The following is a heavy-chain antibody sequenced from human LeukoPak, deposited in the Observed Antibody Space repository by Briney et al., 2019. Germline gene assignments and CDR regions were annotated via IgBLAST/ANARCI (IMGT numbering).Heavy chain of an antibody. J-gene: IGHJ6*03. CDR3: ARDPPYGGYHYYYFMDV. V-gene: IGHV3-23*01. D-gene: IGHD4/OR15-4a*01. Sequence: PGGSLRLSCAASGFTFSTYAMSWVRQAPGKGLEWVSSLSGSGATTYYADSVKGRFTISRDNSKNTLYLQMTSLRAEDTAIYYCARDPPYGGYHYYYFMDVWGKGTTVTVSS. CDR1: GFTFSTYA. CDR2: LSGSGATT.